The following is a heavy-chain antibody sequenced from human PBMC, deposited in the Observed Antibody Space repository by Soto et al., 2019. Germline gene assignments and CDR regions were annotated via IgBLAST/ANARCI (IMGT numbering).Heavy chain of an antibody. CDR2: ISGSGGST. J-gene: IGHJ6*02. CDR3: AKEGELLPFYYYGMDV. V-gene: IGHV3-23*01. Sequence: PGGSLRLSCAASGFTFSSYAMSWVRQAPGKGLEWVSAISGSGGSTYYADSVKGRFTICRDNSKNTLYLQMNSLRAEDTAVYYCAKEGELLPFYYYGMDVWGQGTTVTVSS. CDR1: GFTFSSYA. D-gene: IGHD1-26*01.